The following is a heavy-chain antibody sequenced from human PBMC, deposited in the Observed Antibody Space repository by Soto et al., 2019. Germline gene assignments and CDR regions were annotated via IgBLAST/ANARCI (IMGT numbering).Heavy chain of an antibody. CDR2: INTDGGTT. CDR1: GFIFSSYW. Sequence: EVQLEESGGDLVQPGESLRLSCTASGFIFSSYWMHWVHQAPGKGLVWVSRINTDGGTTTYAESVKGRFTISRDNARNTLYLQMNSLRAEDTALYYCVRVGSGSYSWRDPWGQGTLVTVSS. D-gene: IGHD1-26*01. J-gene: IGHJ5*02. CDR3: VRVGSGSYSWRDP. V-gene: IGHV3-74*01.